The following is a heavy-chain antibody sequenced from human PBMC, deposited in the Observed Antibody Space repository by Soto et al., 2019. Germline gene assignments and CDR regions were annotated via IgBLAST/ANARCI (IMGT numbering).Heavy chain of an antibody. D-gene: IGHD3-10*01. V-gene: IGHV1-8*01. CDR2: MNPNNGHT. CDR3: ARSPRSYYALGSYSYFRH. Sequence: VSVKVSCKASGYTFTSYDISWVRQATGQGLEWLGWMNPNNGHTDYAPKFQGRVTMTMNTSIGTAYMELSSLRSEDTAVYHCARSPRSYYALGSYSYFRHWGQGTRVTVYS. J-gene: IGHJ1*01. CDR1: GYTFTSYD.